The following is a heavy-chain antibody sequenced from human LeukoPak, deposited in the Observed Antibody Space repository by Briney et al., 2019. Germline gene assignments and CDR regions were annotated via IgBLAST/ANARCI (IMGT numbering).Heavy chain of an antibody. Sequence: GGSLRLSCAASGFTFDDYAMHWVRQAPGKGLEWVSGISWNSGSIGYADSVKGRFTISRDNAKNSLYLQMNSLRAEDMALYYCAKAQPQLGAFDIWGQGTMVTVSS. CDR1: GFTFDDYA. J-gene: IGHJ3*02. CDR2: ISWNSGSI. V-gene: IGHV3-9*03. D-gene: IGHD3-16*01. CDR3: AKAQPQLGAFDI.